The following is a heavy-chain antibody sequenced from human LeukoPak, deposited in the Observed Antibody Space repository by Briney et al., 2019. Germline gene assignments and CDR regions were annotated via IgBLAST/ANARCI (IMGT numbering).Heavy chain of an antibody. CDR3: ASSDSSGPSGSPADY. Sequence: ASVKVSCKASGYTFTNYYMHWVRQAPGQGLEWMGGIIPIFGTANYAQKFQGRVTITAGKSTSTAYMELSSLRSEDTAVYYCASSDSSGPSGSPADYWGQGTLVTVSS. CDR1: GYTFTNYY. CDR2: IIPIFGTA. J-gene: IGHJ4*02. V-gene: IGHV1-69*06. D-gene: IGHD3-22*01.